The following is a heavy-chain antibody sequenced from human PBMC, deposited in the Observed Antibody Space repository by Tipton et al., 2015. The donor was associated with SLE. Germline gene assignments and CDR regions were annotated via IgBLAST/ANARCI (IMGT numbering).Heavy chain of an antibody. V-gene: IGHV4-39*07. CDR3: ARHSGYYYDRTPFDF. Sequence: TLSLTCTVSGGSITSTSYYWGWIRQPPGKGLEWIGTIYYTGNTFYNPSLKSRVTMSVDTSKNQFSLKLRSVTAADTAVYYCARHSGYYYDRTPFDFWGQGTVVTVSS. J-gene: IGHJ4*02. CDR2: IYYTGNT. CDR1: GGSITSTSYY. D-gene: IGHD3-22*01.